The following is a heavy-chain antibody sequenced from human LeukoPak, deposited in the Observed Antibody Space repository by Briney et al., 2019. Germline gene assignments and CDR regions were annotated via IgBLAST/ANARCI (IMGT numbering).Heavy chain of an antibody. J-gene: IGHJ4*02. D-gene: IGHD4-11*01. CDR1: GFTFSSYS. V-gene: IGHV3-48*01. CDR3: AKGVSGPQYYFHY. CDR2: ISSSSSTI. Sequence: PGGSLRLSCAASGFTFSSYSMNWVRQAPGKGLEWVSYISSSSSTIYYADSVKGRFTISRDNAKNSLYLQMNSLRAEDAAVYYCAKGVSGPQYYFHYWGQGTLVTVSS.